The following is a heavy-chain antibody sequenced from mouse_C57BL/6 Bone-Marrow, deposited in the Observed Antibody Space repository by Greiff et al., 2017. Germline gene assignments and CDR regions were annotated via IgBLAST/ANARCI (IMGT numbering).Heavy chain of an antibody. CDR1: GYTFTSYW. J-gene: IGHJ3*01. V-gene: IGHV1-64*01. D-gene: IGHD1-1*01. CDR2: IHPNSGST. CDR3: ARQAYDYGSSPNFAY. Sequence: VQLQQPGAELVKPGASVKLSCKASGYTFTSYWMHWVKQRPGQGLEWIGMIHPNSGSTNYNEKFKSKATLTVDKSSSTAYMQLSSLTSEDSAVYYCARQAYDYGSSPNFAYWGQGTLVTVSA.